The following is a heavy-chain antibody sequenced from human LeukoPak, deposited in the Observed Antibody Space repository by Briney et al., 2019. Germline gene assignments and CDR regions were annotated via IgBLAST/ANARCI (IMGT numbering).Heavy chain of an antibody. CDR2: ISAHNGNT. V-gene: IGHV1-18*01. J-gene: IGHJ3*02. CDR1: GYTFTSYG. D-gene: IGHD1-26*01. CDR3: AIFSPLSGSYPLRAFDI. Sequence: AASVKVSCKASGYTFTSYGISWVRQAPGQGLEWMGWISAHNGNTNYAQKLQGRVTMTTDTSTSTAYMELRSLRSDDTAVYYCAIFSPLSGSYPLRAFDIWGQGTMVTVSS.